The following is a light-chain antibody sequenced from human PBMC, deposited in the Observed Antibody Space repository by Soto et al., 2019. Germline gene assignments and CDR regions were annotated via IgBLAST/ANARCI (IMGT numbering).Light chain of an antibody. CDR2: NDN. CDR1: SSNIGRNS. CDR3: AAWDDSLSGVV. V-gene: IGLV1-44*01. J-gene: IGLJ3*02. Sequence: QSVLTQPPSASGTPGQRASISCSGSSSNIGRNSVNWYQRFPGTAPKLLIYNDNQRPSGVPDRFSGSKFGTSVSLAISGLQSEDEAEYYCAAWDDSLSGVVFGGGTKLTVL.